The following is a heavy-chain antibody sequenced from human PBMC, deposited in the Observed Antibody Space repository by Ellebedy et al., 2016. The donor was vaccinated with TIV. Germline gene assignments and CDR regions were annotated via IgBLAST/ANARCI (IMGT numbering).Heavy chain of an antibody. CDR2: ISCYSGKT. CDR3: ARGSGPNWFDP. J-gene: IGHJ5*02. D-gene: IGHD6-19*01. Sequence: ASVKVSCKASGYTFNSYGINWVRQAPGQGLEWMGWISCYSGKTEYSQKFQGRVTMTTETSTTTGYMELRSLTSDDTAIYYCARGSGPNWFDPWGQGTLVTVSS. V-gene: IGHV1-18*01. CDR1: GYTFNSYG.